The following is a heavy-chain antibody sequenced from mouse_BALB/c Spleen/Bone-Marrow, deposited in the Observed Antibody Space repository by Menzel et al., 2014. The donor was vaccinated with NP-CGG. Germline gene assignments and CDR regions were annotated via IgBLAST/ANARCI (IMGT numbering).Heavy chain of an antibody. J-gene: IGHJ2*01. Sequence: SGPELVKPGASVKISCKISGYTFTDYTIHWVKPSHGKSLEWIGGINPNNGGTSYDQKFKGKATLTIHKSPSTTYKELRSLTSEDSAVYYCARGRWYYWGQGTTLTVSS. CDR2: INPNNGGT. CDR3: ARGRWYY. CDR1: GYTFTDYT. V-gene: IGHV1-22*01. D-gene: IGHD2-3*01.